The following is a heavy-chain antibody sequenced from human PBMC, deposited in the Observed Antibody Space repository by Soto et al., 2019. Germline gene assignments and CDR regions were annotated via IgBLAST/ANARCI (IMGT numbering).Heavy chain of an antibody. D-gene: IGHD3-16*01. J-gene: IGHJ3*01. Sequence: QVQVEESGPGLVKPSGTLSLICSVSGGSVSADFWWTWVRQPPGKGLEWIGEMHHSGSSNYNPSLKGRATISVDKSRNQLSLRLTSVTAADAAVYYCARVRRGDWLGAFDVWGQGTRVIVSS. CDR3: ARVRRGDWLGAFDV. CDR1: GGSVSADFW. CDR2: MHHSGSS. V-gene: IGHV4-4*02.